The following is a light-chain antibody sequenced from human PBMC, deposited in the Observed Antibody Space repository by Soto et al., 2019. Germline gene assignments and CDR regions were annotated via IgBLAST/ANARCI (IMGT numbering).Light chain of an antibody. V-gene: IGKV3-20*01. CDR2: GAS. CDR1: QRVSSSY. CDR3: QQYGSSPLT. J-gene: IGKJ4*01. Sequence: EIVLTQSPGTLSLSPGERAALSCRASQRVSSSYLAWYQQKPGQAPRLLIYGASSRATGIPDRFSGSGSGTDFALTICRLELEDFAVYYCQQYGSSPLTFGGGNTVEIK.